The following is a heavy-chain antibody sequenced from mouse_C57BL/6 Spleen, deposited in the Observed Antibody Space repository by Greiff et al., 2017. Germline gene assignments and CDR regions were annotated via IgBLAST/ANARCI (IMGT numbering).Heavy chain of an antibody. CDR1: GFTFSDYG. CDR3: ASRDYYGSSPYYYAMDY. V-gene: IGHV5-17*01. Sequence: EVKLVESGGGLVKPGGSLKLSCAASGFTFSDYGMHWVRQAPEKGLEWVAYISSGSSTIYYADTVKGRFTISRDNAKNTLFLQMTSLRSEDTAMYYCASRDYYGSSPYYYAMDYWGQGTSVTVSS. J-gene: IGHJ4*01. D-gene: IGHD1-1*01. CDR2: ISSGSSTI.